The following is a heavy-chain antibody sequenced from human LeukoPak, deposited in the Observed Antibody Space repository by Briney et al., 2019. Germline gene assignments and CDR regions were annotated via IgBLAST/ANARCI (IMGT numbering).Heavy chain of an antibody. Sequence: GGSLRLSCAASGFTFSSYGMHWVRQAPGKGLEWVAVIWYDGSKKYYADPVKGRFTISKDDSKNTLYLQMNSLKGEDTAIYYCTRDGGSGVDYWGQGTLVTVSS. V-gene: IGHV3-33*01. CDR2: IWYDGSKK. D-gene: IGHD7-27*01. J-gene: IGHJ4*02. CDR3: TRDGGSGVDY. CDR1: GFTFSSYG.